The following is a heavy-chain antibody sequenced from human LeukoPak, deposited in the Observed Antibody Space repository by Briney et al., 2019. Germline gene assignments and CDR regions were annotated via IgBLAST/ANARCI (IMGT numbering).Heavy chain of an antibody. CDR2: IRGYNGNT. CDR1: GYTFTSYS. Sequence: AAPVKVSCKASGYTFTSYSISWVRQAPGQGLEWMGWIRGYNGNTNYAQKLQGRVTMTADTSTSTAYVELRSLRSDDTAVYYCARTIPDAAYFDYWGQGTLVTVSS. J-gene: IGHJ4*02. V-gene: IGHV1-18*01. D-gene: IGHD2-15*01. CDR3: ARTIPDAAYFDY.